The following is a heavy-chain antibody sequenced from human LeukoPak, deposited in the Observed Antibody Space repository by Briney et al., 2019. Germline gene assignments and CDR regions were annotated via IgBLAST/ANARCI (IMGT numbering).Heavy chain of an antibody. Sequence: PGGSLRLSCAASRFTFSTYWMHWVRQAPGKGLVWVSRINSDGSSTGYADSVKGRFTISRDNAKNTLYLQMNSLRAEDTALYHCARPYSSSWYGRWFDPWGQGTLVTVSS. V-gene: IGHV3-74*01. J-gene: IGHJ5*02. CDR1: RFTFSTYW. CDR3: ARPYSSSWYGRWFDP. D-gene: IGHD6-13*01. CDR2: INSDGSST.